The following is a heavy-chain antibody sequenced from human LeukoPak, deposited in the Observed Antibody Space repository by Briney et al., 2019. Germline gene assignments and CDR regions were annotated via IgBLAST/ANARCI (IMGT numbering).Heavy chain of an antibody. CDR3: ARVHYDSSGYYYGTYYFDY. V-gene: IGHV3-7*01. D-gene: IGHD3-22*01. Sequence: GGSLGLSCAASGFSFSNYWMSWVRQAPGKGLAWVANIKHDGSEQYYVDSVKGRFTISRDNAKNSLYLQMNSLRAEDTAVYYCARVHYDSSGYYYGTYYFDYWGQGTLVTVSS. CDR2: IKHDGSEQ. CDR1: GFSFSNYW. J-gene: IGHJ4*02.